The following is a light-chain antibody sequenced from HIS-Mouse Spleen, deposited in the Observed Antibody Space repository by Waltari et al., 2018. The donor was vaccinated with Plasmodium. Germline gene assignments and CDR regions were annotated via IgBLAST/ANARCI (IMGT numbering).Light chain of an antibody. Sequence: QSALTQPRSVSGSPGQSVTIPCTGTRSAAGGYNDVYWYQQHPCHAPKLMSYSVSKRPSGVPDRFSGSKSGNTSSLTISGLQAEDEADYYCGSYAGSYTLVFGGGTKLTVL. CDR1: RSAAGGYND. J-gene: IGLJ2*01. CDR3: GSYAGSYTLV. V-gene: IGLV2-11*01. CDR2: SVS.